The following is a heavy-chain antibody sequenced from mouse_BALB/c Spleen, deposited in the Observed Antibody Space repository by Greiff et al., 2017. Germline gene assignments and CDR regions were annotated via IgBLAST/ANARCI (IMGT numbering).Heavy chain of an antibody. Sequence: DVMLVESGGGLVKPGGSLKLSCAASGFTFSSYAMSWVRQTPEKRLEWVATISSGGSYTYYPDSVKGRFTISRDNAKNTLYLQMSSLRSEDTAMYYCARHYGSSYDYWGQGTTLTVSS. D-gene: IGHD1-1*01. CDR2: ISSGGSYT. V-gene: IGHV5-9-3*01. J-gene: IGHJ2*01. CDR3: ARHYGSSYDY. CDR1: GFTFSSYA.